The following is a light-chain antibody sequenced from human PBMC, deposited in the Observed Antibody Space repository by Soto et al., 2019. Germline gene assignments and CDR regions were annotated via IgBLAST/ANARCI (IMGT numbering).Light chain of an antibody. J-gene: IGKJ1*01. CDR3: QHYNSYSEA. CDR2: KAS. CDR1: QTISSW. Sequence: DIQMTQSPSTLSGSVGDRVTITCRASQTISSWLAWYQQKPGKAPKPLIYKASTLKSGVPSRFSGSGSGTEFTPTISSLQPDDFATYYCQHYNSYSEAFGQGTKVELK. V-gene: IGKV1-5*03.